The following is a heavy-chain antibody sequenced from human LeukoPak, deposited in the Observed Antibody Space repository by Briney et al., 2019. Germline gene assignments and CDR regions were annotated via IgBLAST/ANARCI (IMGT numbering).Heavy chain of an antibody. Sequence: GGSLRLSCVDSGFTFSSYWMSWVRQAPGKGLEWVANMKKDGREKYYVDSVKGRFTISRDNAKNSLYLQMNSLRVEDTAVYFCARGAGVFDYWGQGTLVTVSS. CDR3: ARGAGVFDY. V-gene: IGHV3-7*01. D-gene: IGHD3-10*01. CDR1: GFTFSSYW. CDR2: MKKDGREK. J-gene: IGHJ4*02.